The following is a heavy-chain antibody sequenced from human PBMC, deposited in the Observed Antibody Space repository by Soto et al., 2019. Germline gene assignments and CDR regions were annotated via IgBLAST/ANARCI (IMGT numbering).Heavy chain of an antibody. CDR1: GFTFSSYG. D-gene: IGHD4-17*01. CDR3: AKFLMTTDYYYYGMDV. J-gene: IGHJ6*02. CDR2: ISYDGSNK. Sequence: GGSLRLSCAASGFTFSSYGMHWVRQAPGKGLEWVAVISYDGSNKYYADSVKGRFTISRDNSKNTLYLQMNSLRAEDTAVYYCAKFLMTTDYYYYGMDVWGQGTTVTVSS. V-gene: IGHV3-30*18.